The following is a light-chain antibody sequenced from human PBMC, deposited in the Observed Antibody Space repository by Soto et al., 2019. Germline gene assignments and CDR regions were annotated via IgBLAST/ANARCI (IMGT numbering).Light chain of an antibody. CDR3: CLSSGGTSV. J-gene: IGLJ7*01. V-gene: IGLV2-23*01. Sequence: QSALTQPASVSGSPGQSITISCSGVSGEVGNYNLVSWYQQYPGKAPALLIDEDDKRPSGVSNRFSGSKSDSTASLTFSGLEAEDDDDYYCCLSSGGTSVFGGGTQLTVL. CDR2: EDD. CDR1: SGEVGNYNL.